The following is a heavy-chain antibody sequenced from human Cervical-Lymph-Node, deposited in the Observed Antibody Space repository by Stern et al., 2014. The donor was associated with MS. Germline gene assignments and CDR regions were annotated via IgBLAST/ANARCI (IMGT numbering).Heavy chain of an antibody. Sequence: VQLVKSGTEVKKPGASVKVSCKASGYIVTDYYMHWVRQAPGQGLEWMGVINPNSGGTNYAQKFQGRVTMTRDTSINTVYMELSRLKSDDTAVYYCARVPRRTSTRTSMFYFDFWGQGTLVTVSS. CDR1: GYIVTDYY. V-gene: IGHV1-2*02. CDR2: INPNSGGT. D-gene: IGHD2-2*01. CDR3: ARVPRRTSTRTSMFYFDF. J-gene: IGHJ4*02.